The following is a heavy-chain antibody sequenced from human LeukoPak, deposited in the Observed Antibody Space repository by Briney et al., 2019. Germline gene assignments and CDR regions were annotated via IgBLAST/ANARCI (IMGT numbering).Heavy chain of an antibody. CDR2: MNPNSGNT. CDR3: ATAGDYGDYPKWDY. CDR1: GYTFTSYY. J-gene: IGHJ4*02. Sequence: ASVKVSCKASGYTFTSYYMHWVRQATGQGLEWMGWMNPNSGNTGYAQKFQGRVTMTRNTSISTAYMELSSLRSEDTAVYYCATAGDYGDYPKWDYWGQGTLVTVSS. V-gene: IGHV1-8*02. D-gene: IGHD4-17*01.